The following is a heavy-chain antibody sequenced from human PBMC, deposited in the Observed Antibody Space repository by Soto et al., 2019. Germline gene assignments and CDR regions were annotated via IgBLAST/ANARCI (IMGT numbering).Heavy chain of an antibody. D-gene: IGHD3-16*02. CDR1: GFTFNSYG. CDR2: ISYDGSDK. Sequence: QVQLEESGGGVVQPGRSLRLSCAASGFTFNSYGMHWVRQAPGKGLEWVAVISYDGSDKYYADSVKGRFTISRDNSKNTLYLQMNSLRAEDTAVYYCSKDLDGLQGLVDSSFCFDYWGQGTLVTVSS. J-gene: IGHJ4*02. CDR3: SKDLDGLQGLVDSSFCFDY. V-gene: IGHV3-30*18.